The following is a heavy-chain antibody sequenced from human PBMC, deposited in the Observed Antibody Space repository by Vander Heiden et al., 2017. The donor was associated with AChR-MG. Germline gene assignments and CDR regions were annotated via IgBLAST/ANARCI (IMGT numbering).Heavy chain of an antibody. D-gene: IGHD3-10*01. J-gene: IGHJ5*02. CDR2: INHSGST. CDR1: GGSFSGYY. Sequence: QVQLQQWGAGLLKPSETLSLTCAVYGGSFSGYYWSWIRQPPGKGLEWIGEINHSGSTNYNPSLKSRVTISVDTSKNQFSLKLSSVTAADTAVYYCARGPVTMVRGVRGFDPWGQGTLVTVSS. CDR3: ARGPVTMVRGVRGFDP. V-gene: IGHV4-34*01.